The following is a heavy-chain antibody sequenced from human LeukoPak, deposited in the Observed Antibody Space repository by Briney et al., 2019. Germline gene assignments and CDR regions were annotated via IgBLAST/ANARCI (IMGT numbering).Heavy chain of an antibody. Sequence: SVKVCCKASGGTFSSYGISWVRQAPGQGLEWMGGIIPIFGTANYAQKFQGRVTITADESTSTAYMELSSLRSEDTAVYYCARGGAAADYSEYWGQGTLVTASS. J-gene: IGHJ4*02. CDR3: ARGGAAADYSEY. D-gene: IGHD6-13*01. CDR2: IIPIFGTA. CDR1: GGTFSSYG. V-gene: IGHV1-69*13.